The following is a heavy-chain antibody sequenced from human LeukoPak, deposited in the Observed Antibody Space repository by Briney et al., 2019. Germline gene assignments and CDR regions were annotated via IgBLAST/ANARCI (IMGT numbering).Heavy chain of an antibody. Sequence: PSETLSLTCAVYGGSFSGYYWSWIRRPPGKGLEWIGEINHSGSTNYNPSLKSRVTISVDTSKNQFSLKLSSVTAADTAVYYCARIIVVVPAATENYYYYYGMDVWGQGTTVTVSS. CDR1: GGSFSGYY. CDR2: INHSGST. CDR3: ARIIVVVPAATENYYYYYGMDV. J-gene: IGHJ6*02. V-gene: IGHV4-34*01. D-gene: IGHD2-2*01.